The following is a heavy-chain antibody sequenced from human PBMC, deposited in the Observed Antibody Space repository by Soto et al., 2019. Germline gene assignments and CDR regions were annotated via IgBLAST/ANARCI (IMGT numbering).Heavy chain of an antibody. V-gene: IGHV3-23*01. Sequence: GSLSLSCAASGFTFSGYAMSWVRQAPGKGLEWVSVIHGGGNSAYYADSVKGRFTISRDNSKNTLYLQMSSLRGEDTAVYYCAKNRGRVTTPWHFDYWGQGTLVTVSS. J-gene: IGHJ4*02. CDR1: GFTFSGYA. CDR3: AKNRGRVTTPWHFDY. CDR2: IHGGGNSA. D-gene: IGHD4-17*01.